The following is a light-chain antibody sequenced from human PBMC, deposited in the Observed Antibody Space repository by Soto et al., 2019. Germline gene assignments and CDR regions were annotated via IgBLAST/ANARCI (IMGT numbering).Light chain of an antibody. Sequence: EIVLTQSPGTLSLSPGERATLSCRASQSVSSSYLARYQQKPGQAPRLLIYGASSRATGIPDRFSGSGSGTDFTLTISRLEPEDFAVYYCQQYGSSLTWTFGQGTKVEIK. J-gene: IGKJ1*01. V-gene: IGKV3-20*01. CDR3: QQYGSSLTWT. CDR2: GAS. CDR1: QSVSSSY.